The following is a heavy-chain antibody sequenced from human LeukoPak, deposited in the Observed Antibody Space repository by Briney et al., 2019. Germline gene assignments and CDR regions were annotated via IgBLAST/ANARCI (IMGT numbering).Heavy chain of an antibody. Sequence: PGRSLRLSCAASGFTFSSYGMHRVRQAPGKGLEWVAVIWYDGSNKYYADSVKGRFTISRDNSKNTLYLQMNSLRAEDTAVYYCARQQTNYYGSGSYYSGQNWFDPWGQGTLVTVSS. J-gene: IGHJ5*02. V-gene: IGHV3-33*01. CDR2: IWYDGSNK. CDR1: GFTFSSYG. CDR3: ARQQTNYYGSGSYYSGQNWFDP. D-gene: IGHD3-10*01.